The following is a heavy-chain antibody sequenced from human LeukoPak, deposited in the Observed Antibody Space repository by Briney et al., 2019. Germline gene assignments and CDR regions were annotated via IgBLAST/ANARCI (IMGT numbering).Heavy chain of an antibody. V-gene: IGHV3-74*01. D-gene: IGHD5-12*01. J-gene: IGHJ5*02. Sequence: GGSLRLPCAASGFTFSPYWMHWVRQAPGKGLVWVSRINGDGSSTDYADSVKGRFTISRDNAKNTLYLQMNSLTAEDTAVYYCARDRGYQMVDPWGQGTLVTVSS. CDR2: INGDGSST. CDR3: ARDRGYQMVDP. CDR1: GFTFSPYW.